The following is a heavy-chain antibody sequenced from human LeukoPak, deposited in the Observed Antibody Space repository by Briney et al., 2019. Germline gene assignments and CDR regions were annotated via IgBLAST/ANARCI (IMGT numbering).Heavy chain of an antibody. Sequence: PSQTLSLTCTVSGGSISSSSYYWGWIRQPPGKGLEWIGSIYYSGSTYYNPSLKSRVTISVDTSKNQFSLKLSSVTAADTAVYYCARDEYDSNEAHYYYYMDVWGKGTTVTVSS. CDR3: ARDEYDSNEAHYYYYMDV. CDR1: GGSISSSSYY. CDR2: IYYSGST. J-gene: IGHJ6*03. D-gene: IGHD1-20*01. V-gene: IGHV4-39*07.